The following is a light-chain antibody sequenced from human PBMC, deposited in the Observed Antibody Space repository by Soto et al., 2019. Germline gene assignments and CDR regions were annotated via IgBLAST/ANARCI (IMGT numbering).Light chain of an antibody. CDR3: SSYTRSSTLV. CDR1: SSDVGAYNY. V-gene: IGLV2-14*01. J-gene: IGLJ2*01. CDR2: DVT. Sequence: QSVLTQPASVSGSPGQSITISCTGTSSDVGAYNYVSWYQQHPGKAPKLIIYDVTNRPSGVSNRFSGSKSGNTASLTISGLQAEDEADYYRSSYTRSSTLVFGGGTKLTVL.